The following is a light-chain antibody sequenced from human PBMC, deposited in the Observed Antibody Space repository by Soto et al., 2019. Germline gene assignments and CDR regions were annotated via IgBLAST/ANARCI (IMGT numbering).Light chain of an antibody. J-gene: IGLJ1*01. CDR2: DVG. CDR3: SSYTIISTYV. CDR1: SSDVGAYNF. V-gene: IGLV2-14*01. Sequence: QSVLTQPASVSGSPGQSITISCTGTSSDVGAYNFVSWYQQHPGKAPKLMMYDVGNRPSGVSHRFSGSKSGNTASLTISGLQAEDEADYYCSSYTIISTYVFGRGTKVTVL.